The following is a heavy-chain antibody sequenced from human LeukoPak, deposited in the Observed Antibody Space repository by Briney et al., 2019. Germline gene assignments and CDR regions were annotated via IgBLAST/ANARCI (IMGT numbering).Heavy chain of an antibody. D-gene: IGHD1-26*01. V-gene: IGHV3-23*01. Sequence: GGSLRLSCAASGFTVSDYSMSWVRQAPGEGLEWGSAISGSGSYTDYADSVKGRFTISRDNSKNTLYLQMNSLRAEDTAVYYCAKTDSGSYSGGIDYWGQRTLVTVSS. CDR2: ISGSGSYT. J-gene: IGHJ4*02. CDR1: GFTVSDYS. CDR3: AKTDSGSYSGGIDY.